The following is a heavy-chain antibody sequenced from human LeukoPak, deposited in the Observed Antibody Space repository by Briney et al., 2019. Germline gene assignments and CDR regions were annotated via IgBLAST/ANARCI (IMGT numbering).Heavy chain of an antibody. V-gene: IGHV3-21*01. CDR3: ARHVVGVGFDY. J-gene: IGHJ4*02. CDR2: ITSSSSYI. D-gene: IGHD3-22*01. Sequence: GGSLRLSCAAPGFTFSSYSMNWVRQAPGKGLEWVSSITSSSSYIYYADSVKGRFTISRDNAKNSLYLQMNSLRAEDTAVYYCARHVVGVGFDYWGQGTLVTVSS. CDR1: GFTFSSYS.